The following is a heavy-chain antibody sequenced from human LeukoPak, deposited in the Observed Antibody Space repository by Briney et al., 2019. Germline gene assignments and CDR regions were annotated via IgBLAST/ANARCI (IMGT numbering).Heavy chain of an antibody. CDR1: GYTFTGYY. V-gene: IGHV1-2*02. Sequence: ASVKVSCKASGYTFTGYYMHWVRQAPGQGLEWMGWINPNSGGTNYAQKLQGRVTMTRDTSISTAYMELSRLRSDDTAVYYCARIVGATTPDYWGQGTLVTASS. CDR2: INPNSGGT. D-gene: IGHD1-26*01. CDR3: ARIVGATTPDY. J-gene: IGHJ4*02.